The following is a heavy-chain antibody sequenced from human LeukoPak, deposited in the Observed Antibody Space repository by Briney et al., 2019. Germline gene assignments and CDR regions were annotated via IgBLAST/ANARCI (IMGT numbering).Heavy chain of an antibody. V-gene: IGHV3-23*01. Sequence: PGASLRLSCAASGFTFSSYAMSWVRQAPGKGLEWVSAISGSGGSTYYADSVKGRFTISRDNSKNTLYLQMNSLRAEDTAVYYCAKEGGHIVVVTAPFDYWGQGTLVTVSS. J-gene: IGHJ4*02. CDR1: GFTFSSYA. CDR2: ISGSGGST. CDR3: AKEGGHIVVVTAPFDY. D-gene: IGHD2-21*02.